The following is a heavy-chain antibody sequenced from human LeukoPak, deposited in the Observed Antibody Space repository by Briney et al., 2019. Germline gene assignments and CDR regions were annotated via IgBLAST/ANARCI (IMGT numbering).Heavy chain of an antibody. CDR3: ARGGGSYLVSFGYYYYYGMDV. CDR1: GYTFTSYD. CDR2: MNPNSGNI. V-gene: IGHV1-8*01. D-gene: IGHD1-26*01. J-gene: IGHJ6*02. Sequence: ASVKVSCKASGYTFTSYDINWVRQATGQGLEWMGWMNPNSGNIGYAQKFQGRVTMTRNTSISTAYMELSSLRSEDTAVYYCARGGGSYLVSFGYYYYYGMDVWGQGTTVTVSS.